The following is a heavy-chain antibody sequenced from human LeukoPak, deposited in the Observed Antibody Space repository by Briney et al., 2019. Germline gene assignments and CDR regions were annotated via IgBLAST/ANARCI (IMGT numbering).Heavy chain of an antibody. V-gene: IGHV4-4*02. CDR1: GGSISSSAW. D-gene: IGHD6-13*01. J-gene: IGHJ4*02. CDR2: VYHSGST. CDR3: ARDLGSGWFEPLDY. Sequence: SGTLSLTCADSGGSISSSAWWSWVRQPPGKGLERIGKVYHSGSTHYNSFLKRGDTISVDKTTNQFYLKKTSATDSDTAVYYCARDLGSGWFEPLDYWGQGILVIVSS.